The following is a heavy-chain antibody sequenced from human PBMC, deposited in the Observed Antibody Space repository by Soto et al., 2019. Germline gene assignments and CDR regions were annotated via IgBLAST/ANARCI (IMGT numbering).Heavy chain of an antibody. CDR2: IKSRALGGTT. V-gene: IGHV3-15*07. CDR3: TTDSYSPIVEVRFDY. D-gene: IGHD1-26*01. CDR1: DFAFSNAW. J-gene: IGHJ4*01. Sequence: EVQLVESGGGLVKPGGSLTLSCAASDFAFSNAWINWVRQAPGKGLEWVGRIKSRALGGTTDFAAPVRGRFAITRDDSRNMVYMQMNNLNTEDTAVYYRTTDSYSPIVEVRFDYWGHGTLVTVSS.